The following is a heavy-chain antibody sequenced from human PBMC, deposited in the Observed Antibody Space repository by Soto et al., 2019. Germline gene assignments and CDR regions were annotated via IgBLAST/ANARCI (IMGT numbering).Heavy chain of an antibody. Sequence: EVQLVESGGGLVQPGGSLRLSCATSGFTFSDHYMDWVRQAPGKGLEWVARTRNKANSYTTEYAPSVKGRFTISRDDSKNSLYLQMNSLKTEDTAVSYCAGAEGGNAWRHFDYWGQGTLVTVSS. J-gene: IGHJ4*02. CDR3: AGAEGGNAWRHFDY. CDR1: GFTFSDHY. CDR2: TRNKANSYTT. V-gene: IGHV3-72*01. D-gene: IGHD2-15*01.